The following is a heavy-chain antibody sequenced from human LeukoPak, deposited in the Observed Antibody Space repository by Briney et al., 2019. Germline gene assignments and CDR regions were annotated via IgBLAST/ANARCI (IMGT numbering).Heavy chain of an antibody. CDR3: AKLTDCSSTSCYGGDY. D-gene: IGHD2-2*01. CDR1: GYTFTSYG. Sequence: GASVKVSCKASGYTFTSYGITWVRQAPGQGLEWMGWLSAYNGNTNYAQKLQGRVTMTTDTSTSTAYMELRSLRSDDTAVYYCAKLTDCSSTSCYGGDYWGQGTLVTVSS. CDR2: LSAYNGNT. V-gene: IGHV1-18*04. J-gene: IGHJ4*02.